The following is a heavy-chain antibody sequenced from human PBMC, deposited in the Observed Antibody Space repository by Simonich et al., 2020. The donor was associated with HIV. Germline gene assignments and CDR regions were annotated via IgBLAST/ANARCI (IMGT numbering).Heavy chain of an antibody. CDR1: GGSFSGYY. CDR3: ARLTAGGLGEYFQH. J-gene: IGHJ1*01. Sequence: QVQLQQWGAGLLKPSETLSLTCAVYGGSFSGYYWSWIRQPPGKGLEWIGETNNSGSTNYNPSLKSRVTISVDTSKNQFSLKLSSVTAADTAVYYCARLTAGGLGEYFQHWGQGTLVTVSS. V-gene: IGHV4-34*01. D-gene: IGHD6-13*01. CDR2: TNNSGST.